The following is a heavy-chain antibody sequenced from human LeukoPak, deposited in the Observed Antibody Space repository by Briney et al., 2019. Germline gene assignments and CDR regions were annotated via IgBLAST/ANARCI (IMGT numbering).Heavy chain of an antibody. CDR2: INHSGST. CDR1: GGSFSGYY. V-gene: IGHV4-34*01. Sequence: SETLSLTCAVYGGSFSGYYWSWIRQPPGKGLEWIGEINHSGSTNYNPSLKSRVTISVDTSKGQFSLKLSSVTAADTAVYYCARDYYGSGSYWGQGTLVTVSS. D-gene: IGHD3-10*01. J-gene: IGHJ4*02. CDR3: ARDYYGSGSY.